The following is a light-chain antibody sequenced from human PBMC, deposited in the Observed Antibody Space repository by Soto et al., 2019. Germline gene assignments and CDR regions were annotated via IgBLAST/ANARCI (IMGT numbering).Light chain of an antibody. CDR3: QQFGNSLWT. CDR1: QSVASRN. J-gene: IGKJ1*01. CDR2: GAS. V-gene: IGKV3-20*01. Sequence: EIVLTQSPGTLSLSPGERATLSCRAGQSVASRNLAWYQQKSGQAPRLLIYGASSRAIDTPDRFSGSGSGTNFTLTISGLEPEDFAVDYCQQFGNSLWTFGQGTKVDIK.